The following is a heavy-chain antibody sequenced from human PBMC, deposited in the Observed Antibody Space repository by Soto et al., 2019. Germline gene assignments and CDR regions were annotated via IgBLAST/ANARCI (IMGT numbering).Heavy chain of an antibody. D-gene: IGHD3-22*01. V-gene: IGHV3-33*01. Sequence: QVQLVESGGGVVQPGRSLRLSCAASGFTFSNYGMHWVRQAPGKGLEWVAVIWYDGSNKYYADSVKGRFTISRDNSKNTLYLQINSLRAEDTAVYYCARTAFYYDSNGYFFDYWGQGTLVTVSS. CDR2: IWYDGSNK. J-gene: IGHJ4*02. CDR3: ARTAFYYDSNGYFFDY. CDR1: GFTFSNYG.